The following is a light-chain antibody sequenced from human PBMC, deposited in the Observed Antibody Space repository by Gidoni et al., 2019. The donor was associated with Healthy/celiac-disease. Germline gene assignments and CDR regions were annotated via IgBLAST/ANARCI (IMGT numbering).Light chain of an antibody. CDR3: QQRSNWPLT. Sequence: EIVLTQSPATLSLSPGERATLSCRASQSVSSYLAWYKQKPGQAPRLLIYDASNMATGIPARFSGSGSGTDFTLTISSLETEAFAVYYCQQRSNWPLTFGGGTKVEIK. V-gene: IGKV3-11*01. CDR1: QSVSSY. CDR2: DAS. J-gene: IGKJ4*01.